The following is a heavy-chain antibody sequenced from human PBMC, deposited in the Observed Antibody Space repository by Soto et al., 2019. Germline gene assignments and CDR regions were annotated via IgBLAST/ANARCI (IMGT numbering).Heavy chain of an antibody. CDR2: INPNSGGT. CDR1: GYTFTGYY. Sequence: ASVKVSCKASGYTFTGYYMHWVRQAPGQGLEWMGWINPNSGGTNYAQKFQGRVTMTRDTSISTAYMELSRLRSDDTAVYYCAREDLVGYGAIYYYYYGMDVWGQGTTVTVSS. V-gene: IGHV1-2*02. D-gene: IGHD4-17*01. CDR3: AREDLVGYGAIYYYYYGMDV. J-gene: IGHJ6*02.